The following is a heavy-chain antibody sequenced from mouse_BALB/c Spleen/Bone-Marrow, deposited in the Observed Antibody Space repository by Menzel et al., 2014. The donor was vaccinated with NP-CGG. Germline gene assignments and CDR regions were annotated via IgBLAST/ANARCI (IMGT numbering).Heavy chain of an antibody. V-gene: IGHV5-6-2*01. CDR3: ARRMIIYGNPYYFDY. Sequence: DVHLVESGGGLVKLGGSLKLSCAASGFTFSSYYMSWVRQTPEKRLELVAAINRNSGSTYYPDTVKGRFTISRDNAKNTLYLQMSSLKSEDTALHYCARRMIIYGNPYYFDYWGQGTTLTVSS. CDR2: INRNSGST. CDR1: GFTFSSYY. D-gene: IGHD2-1*01. J-gene: IGHJ2*01.